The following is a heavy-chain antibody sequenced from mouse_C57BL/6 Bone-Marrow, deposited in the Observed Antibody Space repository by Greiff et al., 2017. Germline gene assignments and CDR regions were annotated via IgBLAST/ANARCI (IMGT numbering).Heavy chain of an antibody. CDR3: ASYYDAMDY. CDR1: GFSLTSYG. V-gene: IGHV2-2*01. Sequence: QVMLVESGPGLVQPSQSLSITCTVSGFSLTSYGVHWVRQSPGKGLEWLGVIWSGGSTDYNAAFISRLSISKDNSKSQVFFKMNSLQADDTAIYYCASYYDAMDYWGQGTSVTVSS. CDR2: IWSGGST. J-gene: IGHJ4*01.